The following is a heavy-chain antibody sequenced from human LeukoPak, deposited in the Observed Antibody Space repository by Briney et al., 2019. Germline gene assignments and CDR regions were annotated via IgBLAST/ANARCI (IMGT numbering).Heavy chain of an antibody. CDR1: GFTFNSYA. CDR3: AKDMTTATLFDY. Sequence: GGSLRLSCAASGFTFNSYAMSWVRQAPGKGLEWVSTISGSGDSTWYADSVQGRYTISRDNSKYTLYLQMNSLRTEDTAIYYCAKDMTTATLFDYWGQGTLVTVSS. D-gene: IGHD1-14*01. J-gene: IGHJ4*02. CDR2: ISGSGDST. V-gene: IGHV3-23*01.